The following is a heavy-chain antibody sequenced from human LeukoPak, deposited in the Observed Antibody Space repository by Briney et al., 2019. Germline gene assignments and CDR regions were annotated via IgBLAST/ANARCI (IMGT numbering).Heavy chain of an antibody. V-gene: IGHV3-11*01. CDR2: ISSSGSTI. D-gene: IGHD6-19*01. CDR3: ARDRIAVAGISYFDY. Sequence: GGSLRLSCTASGFTFGDYAMSWVRQAPGKGLEWVSYISSSGSTIYYADSVKGRFTISRDNAKNSLYLQMNSLRAEDTAVYYCARDRIAVAGISYFDYWGQGTLVTVSS. CDR1: GFTFGDYA. J-gene: IGHJ4*02.